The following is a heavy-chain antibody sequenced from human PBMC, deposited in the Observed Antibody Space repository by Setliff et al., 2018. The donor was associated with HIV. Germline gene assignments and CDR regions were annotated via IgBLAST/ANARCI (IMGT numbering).Heavy chain of an antibody. J-gene: IGHJ4*02. V-gene: IGHV3-21*04. Sequence: PGGSLRLSCAASGFTFSSYSMSWVRQAPGKGLEWVSSISRTFYADSVKGRFTISKDNFENVAYLQMNSLRVDDTAVYYCVKDAYSTGKPGISWGQGTQVTVSS. CDR3: VKDAYSTGKPGIS. CDR1: GFTFSSYS. CDR2: ISRT. D-gene: IGHD2-8*02.